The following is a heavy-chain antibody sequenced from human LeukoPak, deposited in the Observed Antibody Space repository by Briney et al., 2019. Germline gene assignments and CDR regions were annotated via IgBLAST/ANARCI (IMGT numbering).Heavy chain of an antibody. CDR1: GLSLRNVW. CDR3: AQGSGFYYDY. V-gene: IGHV3-15*07. D-gene: IGHD3-22*01. CDR2: IKRETDGGTT. J-gene: IGHJ4*02. Sequence: GGSLRLSCAVSGLSLRNVWMNWLRQAPGKGLEWVGLIKRETDGGTTDFAAPGKGRFTISRDDSKNTLYLQMNRLTSEDTAVYYCAQGSGFYYDYWGQGTLVTVSS.